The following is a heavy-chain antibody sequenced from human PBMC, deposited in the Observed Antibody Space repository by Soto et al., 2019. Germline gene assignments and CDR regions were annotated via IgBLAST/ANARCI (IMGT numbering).Heavy chain of an antibody. CDR2: ISTSGATR. Sequence: GALRLSCVSSGFTFSTDSMNLVRQAPGKGLEWVAHISTSGATRYYADSVKGRFTISRDNAKTSLYLQMDSLRNEDTAVYYCARFFGSGFDYWGQGTLVTVSS. J-gene: IGHJ4*02. D-gene: IGHD6-19*01. CDR3: ARFFGSGFDY. V-gene: IGHV3-48*02. CDR1: GFTFSTDS.